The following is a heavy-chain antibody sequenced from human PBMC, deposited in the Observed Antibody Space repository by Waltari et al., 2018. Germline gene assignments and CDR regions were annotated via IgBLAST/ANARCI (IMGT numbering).Heavy chain of an antibody. CDR3: ARGDIVVVVAANYYYYGMDV. V-gene: IGHV4-34*01. D-gene: IGHD2-15*01. J-gene: IGHJ6*02. CDR2: INHSGST. CDR1: GGSFSGYY. Sequence: QVQLQQWGAGLLKPSETLSLTCAVYGGSFSGYYWSWIRQPPGKGLEWIGEINHSGSTNYHPSLKMRGTISVDTSKNQLSRKLSSVTAADTAGYYGARGDIVVVVAANYYYYGMDVWGQGTTVTVSS.